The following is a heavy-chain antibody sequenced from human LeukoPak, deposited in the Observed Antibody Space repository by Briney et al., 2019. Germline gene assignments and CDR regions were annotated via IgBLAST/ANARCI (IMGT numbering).Heavy chain of an antibody. D-gene: IGHD2-2*01. CDR2: IYYSGST. Sequence: SETLSLTCTVSGGSISSSSYYWGWIRQPPGKGLEWIGSIYYSGSTYFNPSLKSRVTISVDTSKNQFSLKLSSVTAADTAVYYCARKGRKYQLLFAFDIWGQGTMVTVSS. CDR3: ARKGRKYQLLFAFDI. CDR1: GGSISSSSYY. J-gene: IGHJ3*02. V-gene: IGHV4-39*01.